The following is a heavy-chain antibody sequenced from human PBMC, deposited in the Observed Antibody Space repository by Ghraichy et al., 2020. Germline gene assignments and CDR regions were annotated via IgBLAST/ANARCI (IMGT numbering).Heavy chain of an antibody. CDR1: GFTFSSYG. CDR3: AKYTESLDI. D-gene: IGHD2-2*02. CDR2: IRQDGIER. J-gene: IGHJ3*02. V-gene: IGHV3-7*03. Sequence: GGSLRLSCAASGFTFSSYGMSWVRQAPGKGLEWVANIRQDGIERYYVDSVKGRFTISRDNTKNSLYLQMNSLRAEDTAVYYCAKYTESLDIWGQGTMVAVSS.